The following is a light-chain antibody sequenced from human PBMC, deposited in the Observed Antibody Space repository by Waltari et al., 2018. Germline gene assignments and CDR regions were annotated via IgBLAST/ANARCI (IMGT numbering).Light chain of an antibody. CDR1: QTIRTY. CDR2: DAS. V-gene: IGKV3-11*01. Sequence: EIVLTQSPATLSLSPGETATLSCRASQTIRTYLGWYQQKPGQAPRLLLFDASSRATGIPAKFRGTGSGTDFTLTVSDLEPEDFGIYYCQQRSIWPYTFGQETRLEIK. J-gene: IGKJ2*01. CDR3: QQRSIWPYT.